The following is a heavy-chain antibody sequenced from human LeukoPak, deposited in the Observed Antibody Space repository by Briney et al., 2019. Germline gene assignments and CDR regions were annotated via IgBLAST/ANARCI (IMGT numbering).Heavy chain of an antibody. J-gene: IGHJ4*02. Sequence: PGRSLRLSCAASGFTVSTYGMHWVRQAPGKGLEWVAGISHDGSNKYYADSVKGRFTISRDNSKNTLYLHLNSLRPEDTAVYYCAKDPHTVTTFDDWGQGTLVTVSS. V-gene: IGHV3-30*18. D-gene: IGHD4-17*01. CDR1: GFTVSTYG. CDR3: AKDPHTVTTFDD. CDR2: ISHDGSNK.